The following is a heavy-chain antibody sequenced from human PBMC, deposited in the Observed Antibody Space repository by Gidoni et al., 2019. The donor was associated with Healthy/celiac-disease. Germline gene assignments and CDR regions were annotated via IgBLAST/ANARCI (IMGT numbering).Heavy chain of an antibody. CDR1: GYTFTSYG. CDR2: ISAYNGNT. J-gene: IGHJ5*02. Sequence: QVQLVQSGAEVKKPGASVKVSCKASGYTFTSYGISWVRQAPGQGLEWMGWISAYNGNTNYAQKLQSRVTMTTDTSTSTAYMELRSLRSDDTAVYYCTRVSSGWYGYNWFDPWGQGTLVTVSS. V-gene: IGHV1-18*01. D-gene: IGHD6-19*01. CDR3: TRVSSGWYGYNWFDP.